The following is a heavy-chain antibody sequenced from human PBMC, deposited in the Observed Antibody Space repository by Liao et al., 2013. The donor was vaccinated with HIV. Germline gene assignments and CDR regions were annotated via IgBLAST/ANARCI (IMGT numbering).Heavy chain of an antibody. Sequence: QVQLQQWGAGLLKPSETLSLTCAVYGGSFSGYYWSWIRQPPGKGLEWIGEINHSGSTSYNPSLKSRVTISVDTSKKQFSLKLSSVTAADTAVYYCARGGLLRPNWFDPWGQGTLVTVSS. CDR3: ARGGLLRPNWFDP. J-gene: IGHJ5*02. CDR1: GGSFSGYY. CDR2: INHSGST. V-gene: IGHV4-34*01. D-gene: IGHD2-15*01.